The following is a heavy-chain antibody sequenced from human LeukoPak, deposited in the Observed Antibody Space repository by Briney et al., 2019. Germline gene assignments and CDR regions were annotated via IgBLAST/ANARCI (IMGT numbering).Heavy chain of an antibody. CDR1: GLSFSSYA. CDR2: ISGSGVTT. J-gene: IGHJ4*02. D-gene: IGHD4-11*01. Sequence: PGGSLRLSCAASGLSFSSYAMSWVRHSPGKGLEWVSAISGSGVTTYYADSVKGRFTISRDDSKNTLYLQMSSLRAEDTAVYYCAKRHSDYFFDFWGQGTLVTVSS. V-gene: IGHV3-23*01. CDR3: AKRHSDYFFDF.